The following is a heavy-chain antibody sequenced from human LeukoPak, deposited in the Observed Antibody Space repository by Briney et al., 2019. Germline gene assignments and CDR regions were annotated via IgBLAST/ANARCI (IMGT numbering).Heavy chain of an antibody. CDR3: ARDRGAYAREY. CDR2: IYSGGST. J-gene: IGHJ4*02. V-gene: IGHV3-53*01. CDR1: GFTVSSNY. Sequence: PGGSLRLSCAASGFTVSSNYMSWVRQAPGKGLEWVSVIYSGGSTYYADSVKGRFTISRDNSKNTLYLQMNSLRAEDTAVYYCARDRGAYAREYWGQGTLVTVSS. D-gene: IGHD5-24*01.